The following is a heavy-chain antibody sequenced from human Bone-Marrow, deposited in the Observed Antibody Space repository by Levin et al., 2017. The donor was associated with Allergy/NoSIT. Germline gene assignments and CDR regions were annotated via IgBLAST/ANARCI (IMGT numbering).Heavy chain of an antibody. J-gene: IGHJ4*02. D-gene: IGHD5-18*01. CDR1: GGSISSYY. CDR3: ASHGYSYGTYYFDY. CDR2: IYYSGST. Sequence: SETLSLTCTVSGGSISSYYWSWIRQPPGKGLEWIGYIYYSGSTNYNPSLKSRVTISVDTSKNQFSLKLSSVTAADTAVYYCASHGYSYGTYYFDYWGQGILVTVSS. V-gene: IGHV4-59*08.